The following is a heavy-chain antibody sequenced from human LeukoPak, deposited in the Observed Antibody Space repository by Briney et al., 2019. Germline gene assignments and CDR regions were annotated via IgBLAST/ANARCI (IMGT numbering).Heavy chain of an antibody. J-gene: IGHJ1*01. CDR3: AKIAAGASYFQH. D-gene: IGHD4/OR15-4a*01. CDR2: IGDDGRNK. Sequence: GGSLRLSCAASGFILGDYGMHWVRQAPGKGLEWVSFIGDDGRNKYYTDSVKGRFTISRDNSKNTLYLQMNSLRPEDTAIYYCAKIAAGASYFQHWGQGTLVTVSS. CDR1: GFILGDYG. V-gene: IGHV3-30*02.